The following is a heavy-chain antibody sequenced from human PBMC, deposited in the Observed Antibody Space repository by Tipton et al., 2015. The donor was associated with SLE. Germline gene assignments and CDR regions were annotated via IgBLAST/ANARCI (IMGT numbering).Heavy chain of an antibody. CDR1: GFTFSSYA. J-gene: IGHJ6*02. CDR2: TSVSGGST. D-gene: IGHD6-13*01. CDR3: AKFPIAAAATPYYYGMDV. V-gene: IGHV3-23*01. Sequence: SLRLSCAASGFTFSSYAMSWVRQAPGKGLEWVSSTSVSGGSTFYADSVKGRFTISRDNFKNTLYVQMHSLRAADTAVYYCAKFPIAAAATPYYYGMDVWGQGTTVTVSS.